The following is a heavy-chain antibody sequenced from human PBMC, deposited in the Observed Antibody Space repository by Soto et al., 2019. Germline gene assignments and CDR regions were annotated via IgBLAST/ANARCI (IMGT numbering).Heavy chain of an antibody. CDR3: AGHPVSGSLHFDS. Sequence: ASVKVSCKASGYTFNTYGVSWVRQAPGQGLEWMGRISAYNGDTNYAQKLQGRLTMTTDTSTRTAYMELRSLRSDDTAVYYCAGHPVSGSLHFDSWGQGTLVTVSS. V-gene: IGHV1-18*04. CDR1: GYTFNTYG. D-gene: IGHD1-26*01. J-gene: IGHJ4*02. CDR2: ISAYNGDT.